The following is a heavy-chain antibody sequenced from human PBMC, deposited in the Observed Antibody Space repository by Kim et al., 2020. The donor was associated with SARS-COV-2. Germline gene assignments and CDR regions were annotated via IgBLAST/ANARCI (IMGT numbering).Heavy chain of an antibody. CDR2: INHSGST. D-gene: IGHD3-22*01. V-gene: IGHV4-34*01. J-gene: IGHJ4*02. CDR1: GGSFSGYY. CDR3: ARGEYDSSGYLHY. Sequence: SETLSLTCAVYGGSFSGYYWSWIRQPPGKGLEWIGEINHSGSTNYNPSLKSRVTISVDTSKNQFSLKLSSVTAADTAVYYCARGEYDSSGYLHYWGQGTLVTVSS.